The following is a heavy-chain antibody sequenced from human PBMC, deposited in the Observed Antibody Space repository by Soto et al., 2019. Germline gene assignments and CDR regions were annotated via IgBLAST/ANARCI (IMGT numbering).Heavy chain of an antibody. CDR3: AKDGGPAFFDY. Sequence: QVQLVESGGGVVQPGRSLRLSCAASGFTFSSYGMHWVRQAPGKGLEWVAVISYDGSNKYYADSVKGRFTISRDNSKNTLYLQMNSLRAEDTAVYYCAKDGGPAFFDYWGQGTLVTVSS. D-gene: IGHD2-15*01. CDR2: ISYDGSNK. CDR1: GFTFSSYG. J-gene: IGHJ4*02. V-gene: IGHV3-30*18.